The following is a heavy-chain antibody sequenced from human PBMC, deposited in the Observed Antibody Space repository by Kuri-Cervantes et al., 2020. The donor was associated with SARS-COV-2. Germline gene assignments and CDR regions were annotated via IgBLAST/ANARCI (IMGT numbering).Heavy chain of an antibody. Sequence: SETLSLTCTVSGGSISSYYWSWIRQPPGKGLEWIGSIYYSGSTYYNPSLKSRVTISVDTSKNQFSLKLSSVTAADTAVYYCARGYAGRTSNYVRYNYYYYYMDVWGKGTMVTVSS. CDR1: GGSISSYY. CDR3: ARGYAGRTSNYVRYNYYYYYMDV. J-gene: IGHJ6*03. D-gene: IGHD4-11*01. CDR2: IYYSGST. V-gene: IGHV4-59*05.